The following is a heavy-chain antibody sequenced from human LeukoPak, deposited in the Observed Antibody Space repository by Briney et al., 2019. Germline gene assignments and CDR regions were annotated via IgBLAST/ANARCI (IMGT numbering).Heavy chain of an antibody. D-gene: IGHD1-1*01. CDR2: INPRGDAT. J-gene: IGHJ4*02. V-gene: IGHV1-46*01. Sequence: AASVKVSCKASGNTFIGYWIHWVQQAPGQGLEWMGAINPRGDATIGAQKFQGRVTTTRDTSTSTVYIELSSLRSEDTAVYYCAREGQQLKHFDYWGQGTLVTVSS. CDR1: GNTFIGYW. CDR3: AREGQQLKHFDY.